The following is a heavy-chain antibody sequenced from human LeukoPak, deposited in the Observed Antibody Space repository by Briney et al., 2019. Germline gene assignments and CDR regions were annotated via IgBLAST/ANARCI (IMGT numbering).Heavy chain of an antibody. J-gene: IGHJ4*02. CDR2: ISSSGSTI. V-gene: IGHV3-11*01. Sequence: GGSLRLSCAASGFTFSDYYMSWIRQAPGKGLEWVSYISSSGSTIYYADSVKGRFTISRDNAKNSLYLQMNSLRAEDTAVYYCARDQIRSWSAAPNYWGQGTLVTVSS. CDR3: ARDQIRSWSAAPNY. CDR1: GFTFSDYY. D-gene: IGHD3-3*01.